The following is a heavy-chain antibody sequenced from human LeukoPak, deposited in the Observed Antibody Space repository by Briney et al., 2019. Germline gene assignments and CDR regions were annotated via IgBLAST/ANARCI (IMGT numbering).Heavy chain of an antibody. D-gene: IGHD3-10*01. CDR3: AKARDITMVRGVTFD. Sequence: GGSLRLSCAASGFSFSNYAMSWVRQAPGKGLEWVSGISGSGGNTYYADSVKGRFTISRDNSKNTLYLQMSSLRAEDTAVYYCAKARDITMVRGVTFDWGQGTLVTVSS. V-gene: IGHV3-23*01. J-gene: IGHJ4*02. CDR1: GFSFSNYA. CDR2: ISGSGGNT.